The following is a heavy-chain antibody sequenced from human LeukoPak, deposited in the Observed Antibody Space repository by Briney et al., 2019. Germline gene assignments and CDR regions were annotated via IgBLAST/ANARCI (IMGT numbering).Heavy chain of an antibody. J-gene: IGHJ4*02. D-gene: IGHD5-24*01. Sequence: GASVKVSCKASGYTFTGYYMHWVRQAPGQGLEWMGRIIPIFGTANYAQKFQGRVTITTDESTSTAYMELSSLRSEDTAVYYCARDGVGRDGYNSYYFDYWGQGTLVTVSS. CDR2: IIPIFGTA. CDR3: ARDGVGRDGYNSYYFDY. CDR1: GYTFTGYY. V-gene: IGHV1-69*05.